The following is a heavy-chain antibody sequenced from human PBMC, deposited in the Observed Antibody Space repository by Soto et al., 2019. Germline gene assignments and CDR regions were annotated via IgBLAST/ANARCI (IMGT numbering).Heavy chain of an antibody. CDR1: GGTFSSYT. V-gene: IGHV1-69*02. CDR3: ASEGFGVVTNDYYYYYMDV. CDR2: IIPILGIA. J-gene: IGHJ6*03. D-gene: IGHD3-3*01. Sequence: GASVKVSCKASGGTFSSYTISWVRQAPGQGLEWMGRIIPILGIANYAQKFQGRVTITADKSTSTAYMELSSLRSEDTAVYYCASEGFGVVTNDYYYYYMDVWGKGTTVTVSS.